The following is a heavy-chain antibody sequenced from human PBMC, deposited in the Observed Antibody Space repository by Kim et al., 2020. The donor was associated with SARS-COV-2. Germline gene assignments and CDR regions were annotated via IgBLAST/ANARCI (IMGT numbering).Heavy chain of an antibody. D-gene: IGHD2-15*01. Sequence: QGRVTITADNSTSTAYMELGSLRSEDTAVYYCARDPYCSGGSCYASLDYWGQGTLVTVSS. V-gene: IGHV1-69*04. J-gene: IGHJ4*02. CDR3: ARDPYCSGGSCYASLDY.